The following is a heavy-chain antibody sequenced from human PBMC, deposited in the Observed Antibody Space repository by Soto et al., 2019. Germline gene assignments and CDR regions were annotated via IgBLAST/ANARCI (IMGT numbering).Heavy chain of an antibody. CDR2: INAGNGNT. Sequence: EASVKVSCKASGYTFTSYAMHWVRQAPGQRLEWMGWINAGNGNTKYSQKFQGRVTITRDTSASTAYMELSSLRSEDTAVYYCARVAAAGTSFGLYDYWGQGTLVTVSS. J-gene: IGHJ4*02. D-gene: IGHD6-13*01. CDR3: ARVAAAGTSFGLYDY. CDR1: GYTFTSYA. V-gene: IGHV1-3*01.